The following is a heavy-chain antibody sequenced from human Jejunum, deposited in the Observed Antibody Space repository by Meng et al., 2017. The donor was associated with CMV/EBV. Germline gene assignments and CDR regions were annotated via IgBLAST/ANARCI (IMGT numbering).Heavy chain of an antibody. D-gene: IGHD3-22*01. V-gene: IGHV3-15*01. J-gene: IGHJ4*02. CDR3: TTEGGGYSLY. Sequence: CAASGFTASEAWMSWVRQAQGKGLEWVGRIKSKANGETTDYAAPVKGRFTISRDDSKNTLYLQMNSLKTEDTAVYYCTTEGGGYSLYWGQGTLVTVSS. CDR2: IKSKANGETT. CDR1: GFTASEAW.